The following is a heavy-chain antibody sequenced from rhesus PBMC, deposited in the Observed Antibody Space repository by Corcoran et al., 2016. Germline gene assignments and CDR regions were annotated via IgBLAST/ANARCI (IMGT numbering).Heavy chain of an antibody. D-gene: IGHD3-28*01. CDR3: ARAYYYDSGYYPRGLY. CDR1: GFTFSSYG. J-gene: IGHJ4*01. Sequence: EVQLVESGGGLVQPGGSLRLSCAASGFTFSSYGMHWVRQAHRKGREWVAVISDDGNNKYYADSVKDLFTISRDNSKNILYLQMNNLKLEDTAVYYCARAYYYDSGYYPRGLYWGQGVLVTVSS. V-gene: IGHV3-54*02. CDR2: ISDDGNNK.